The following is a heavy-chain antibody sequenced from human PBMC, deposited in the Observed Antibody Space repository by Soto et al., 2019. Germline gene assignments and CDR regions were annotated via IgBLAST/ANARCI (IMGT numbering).Heavy chain of an antibody. CDR2: INPNSGGT. Sequence: QVQLVQSGAEVKKPGASVKVSCKASGYTFTGYYMHWVRQAPGQGLEWMGWINPNSGGTNYAQKCQGRVTMTRDTSISTAYMELSRLRSDDTAVYYCARDVYDQLYPHTRLSSHTRTYYYDGMDVWGQGTTVTVSS. V-gene: IGHV1-2*02. CDR3: ARDVYDQLYPHTRLSSHTRTYYYDGMDV. D-gene: IGHD2-2*01. CDR1: GYTFTGYY. J-gene: IGHJ6*02.